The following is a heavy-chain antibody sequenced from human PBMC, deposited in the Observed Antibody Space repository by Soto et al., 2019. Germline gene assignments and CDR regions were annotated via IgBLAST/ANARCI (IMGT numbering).Heavy chain of an antibody. CDR3: ARDDRAAVAGTTYYFDY. Sequence: QVQLVQSEAEVKKPGASVKVSCKASGYIFTNYGLSWVRQAPGQGLEWMAWISPYDGNTHYAQNLQGRVTVTTDTSTSTAYMELRSLRSDDTAVYFCARDDRAAVAGTTYYFDYWGQGTLVTVSS. CDR2: ISPYDGNT. CDR1: GYIFTNYG. V-gene: IGHV1-18*01. D-gene: IGHD6-13*01. J-gene: IGHJ4*02.